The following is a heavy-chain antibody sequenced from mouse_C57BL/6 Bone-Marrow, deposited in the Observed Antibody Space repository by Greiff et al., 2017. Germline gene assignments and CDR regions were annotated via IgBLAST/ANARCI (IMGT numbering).Heavy chain of an antibody. D-gene: IGHD1-1*01. CDR1: GFSLTSYG. J-gene: IGHJ1*03. CDR3: AKATVVATRWYFDV. CDR2: IWGDGST. V-gene: IGHV2-3*01. Sequence: VHLVESGPGLVAPSQSLSITCTVSGFSLTSYGVSWVRQPPGKGLEWLGVIWGDGSTNYHSALISRLSISKDNSKSQVFLKLNSLQTDDTATYYGAKATVVATRWYFDVWGTGTTVTVSS.